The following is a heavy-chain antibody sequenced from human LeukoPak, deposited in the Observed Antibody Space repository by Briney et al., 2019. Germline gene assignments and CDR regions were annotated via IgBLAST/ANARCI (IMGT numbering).Heavy chain of an antibody. CDR2: IDPGDSDT. D-gene: IGHD3-22*01. V-gene: IGHV5-51*01. CDR1: GYNFTNYW. CDR3: ARLDDSSGYYQDAFDI. Sequence: GESLKISCRASGYNFTNYWIVWVRQMPGKGLEWMGNIDPGDSDTMYNPSLQGQVTISADESLSTANLQWSSLKASDTAMYYCARLDDSSGYYQDAFDIWGQGTVVTVSS. J-gene: IGHJ3*02.